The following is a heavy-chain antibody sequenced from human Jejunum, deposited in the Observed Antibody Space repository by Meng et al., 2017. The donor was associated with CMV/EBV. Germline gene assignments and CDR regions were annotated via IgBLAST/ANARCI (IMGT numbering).Heavy chain of an antibody. J-gene: IGHJ6*02. V-gene: IGHV3-74*01. Sequence: SYWMHWVRKAQGKGLVWVSRINSDGSSTSYADSVKGRFTISRDNAKNTLYLQMNSLRAEDTAVYYCARVSSTSLLTYYYYGMDVWGQGTTVTVSS. D-gene: IGHD2-2*01. CDR3: ARVSSTSLLTYYYYGMDV. CDR1: SYW. CDR2: INSDGSST.